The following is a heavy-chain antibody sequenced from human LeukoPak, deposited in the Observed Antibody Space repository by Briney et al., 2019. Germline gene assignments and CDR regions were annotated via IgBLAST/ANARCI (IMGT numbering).Heavy chain of an antibody. V-gene: IGHV4-30-2*01. CDR1: GGSISSGGYS. CDR2: IYHSGST. Sequence: SQTLSLTCAVSGGSISSGGYSWSWIRQPPGKGLEWIGYIYHSGSTYYNPSLKSRVTISVDRSKNQFSLKLSSVTAADTAVYYCARGGGITGTLTTFDYWGQGTLVTVSS. J-gene: IGHJ4*02. D-gene: IGHD1-7*01. CDR3: ARGGGITGTLTTFDY.